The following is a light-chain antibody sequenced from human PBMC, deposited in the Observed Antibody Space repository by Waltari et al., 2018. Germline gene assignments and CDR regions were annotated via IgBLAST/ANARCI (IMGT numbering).Light chain of an antibody. CDR1: SSDVVFYNY. CDR3: NSYTGSSSWV. CDR2: DVS. J-gene: IGLJ3*02. Sequence: QSALTQPASVSGSPGQSITISCYGTSSDVVFYNYVSWYQQHPGKAPKLMIYDVSQRPSGVSDRFSGSKSGNTASLTISGLQAEDEADYYCNSYTGSSSWVFGGGTKVTV. V-gene: IGLV2-14*01.